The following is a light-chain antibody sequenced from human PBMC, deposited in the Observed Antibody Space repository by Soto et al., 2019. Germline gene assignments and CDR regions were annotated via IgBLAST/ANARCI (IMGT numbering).Light chain of an antibody. CDR1: SSDVGAYDY. CDR2: DVS. V-gene: IGLV2-14*03. Sequence: QSALTQPASVSGSPGQSITISCTGTSSDVGAYDYVSWYQQHPGKTPKLLIFDVSDRPSGVSDRFSGSKSGNTASLTISGLQAEDEADYYCSSYTSSGTQVFGTGTKVTVL. CDR3: SSYTSSGTQV. J-gene: IGLJ1*01.